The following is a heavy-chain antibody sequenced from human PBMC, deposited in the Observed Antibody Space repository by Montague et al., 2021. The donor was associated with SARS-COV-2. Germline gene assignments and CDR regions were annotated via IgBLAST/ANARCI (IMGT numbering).Heavy chain of an antibody. CDR2: VYCSRNT. V-gene: IGHV4-31*02. J-gene: IGHJ5*02. Sequence: VYCSRNTYYNPSLKSRVTISVDTSKNQFSLKLSSVTAADTAVYYCARVRSSAWFDPWGQGTLVTVSS. D-gene: IGHD3-10*01. CDR3: ARVRSSAWFDP.